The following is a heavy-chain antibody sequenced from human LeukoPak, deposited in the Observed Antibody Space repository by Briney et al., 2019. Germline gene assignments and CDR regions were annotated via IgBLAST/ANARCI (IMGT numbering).Heavy chain of an antibody. V-gene: IGHV3-21*06. Sequence: KPGGSLRLSCAVAGFSFATYSMTWVRHAPGKGLEWVSSISRSSTSVFYADSVKGRFTIARDNAENSMFLEMNSLRAEDTALYYGARDGEDTATYFDHWGQGTLVTVSS. CDR3: ARDGEDTATYFDH. CDR2: ISRSSTSV. D-gene: IGHD5-18*01. J-gene: IGHJ4*02. CDR1: GFSFATYS.